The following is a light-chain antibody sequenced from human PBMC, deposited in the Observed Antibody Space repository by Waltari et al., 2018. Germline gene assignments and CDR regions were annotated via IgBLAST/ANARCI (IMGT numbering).Light chain of an antibody. CDR3: LQGIHWPRS. CDR2: KVS. V-gene: IGKV2-30*02. Sequence: DVVMTQSPLSLPVTLGQPASTPCRSSQSLVHSDGNTYLSWFQQRPGQSPRRLIYKVSNRDSGVPDRFSGSGSGTDFTLKISRVEAEDIAVYYCLQGIHWPRSFGQGTKVEIE. J-gene: IGKJ1*01. CDR1: QSLVHSDGNTY.